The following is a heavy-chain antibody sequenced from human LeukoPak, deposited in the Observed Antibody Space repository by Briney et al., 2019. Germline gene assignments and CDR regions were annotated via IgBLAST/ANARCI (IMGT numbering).Heavy chain of an antibody. V-gene: IGHV3-30*02. D-gene: IGHD2-15*01. CDR3: AKENIVVVVAAVYYMDV. CDR1: GFTFSSYS. Sequence: GGSLRLSCAASGFTFSSYSMNWVRQAPGKGLEWVAFIRYDGSNKYYADSVKGRFTISRDNSKNTLYLQMNSLRAEDTAVYYCAKENIVVVVAAVYYMDVWGKGTTVTISS. CDR2: IRYDGSNK. J-gene: IGHJ6*03.